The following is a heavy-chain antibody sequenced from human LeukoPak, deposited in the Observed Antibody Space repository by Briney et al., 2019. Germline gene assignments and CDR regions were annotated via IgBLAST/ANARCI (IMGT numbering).Heavy chain of an antibody. V-gene: IGHV3-30*18. J-gene: IGHJ4*02. CDR3: AKDLRTAGARIFDY. CDR1: GFTFSSYG. Sequence: GGSLRLSCAASGFTFSSYGMHWVRQAPGKGLEWVAVISYDGSNKYYADSVKGRFTISRDNSKNTLYLQMNSLRAEDTAVYYCAKDLRTAGARIFDYWGQGTLVTVSS. D-gene: IGHD1-26*01. CDR2: ISYDGSNK.